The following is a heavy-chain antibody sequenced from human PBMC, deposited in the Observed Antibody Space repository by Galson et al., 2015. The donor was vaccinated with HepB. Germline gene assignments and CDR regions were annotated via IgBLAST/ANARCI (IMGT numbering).Heavy chain of an antibody. Sequence: SLRLSCAASGFSFSSYRMNWVRQAPGKGLEWVANIKQDGSEKYYVDSVKGRFTISRDNAKNSLYLQMNNLRAEDTAVYYCERMYTVNSGYHNDFWGQGTLVTVSS. CDR3: ERMYTVNSGYHNDF. CDR2: IKQDGSEK. V-gene: IGHV3-7*03. J-gene: IGHJ4*02. D-gene: IGHD6-13*01. CDR1: GFSFSSYR.